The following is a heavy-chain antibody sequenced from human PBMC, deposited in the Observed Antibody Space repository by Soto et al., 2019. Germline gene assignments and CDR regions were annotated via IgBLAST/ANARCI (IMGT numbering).Heavy chain of an antibody. Sequence: PSETLSLTCTVSGGSISSSSYYWGWIRQPPGKGLEWIGSIYYSGSTYYNPSLKSRVTISVDTSKNQFSLKLSSVTAADTAVYYCASGEDDIVVVPAAKIDYWGQGTLVTVSS. CDR2: IYYSGST. CDR1: GGSISSSSYY. V-gene: IGHV4-39*01. D-gene: IGHD2-2*01. CDR3: ASGEDDIVVVPAAKIDY. J-gene: IGHJ4*02.